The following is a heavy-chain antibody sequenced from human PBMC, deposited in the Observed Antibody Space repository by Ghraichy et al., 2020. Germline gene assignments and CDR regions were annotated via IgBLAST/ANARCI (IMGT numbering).Heavy chain of an antibody. CDR1: GFDFSTYS. Sequence: GGSLRLSCVTSGFDFSTYSIHWVRQAPGKGLEWVAVKAHDRDIEYFADSVKGRFSISRDTSRSTLYLQMNDLKPGDTATYYCARDRWAVTTSFDFWGLGTLVTVSS. CDR2: KAHDRDIE. J-gene: IGHJ4*02. CDR3: ARDRWAVTTSFDF. D-gene: IGHD4-11*01. V-gene: IGHV3-30*04.